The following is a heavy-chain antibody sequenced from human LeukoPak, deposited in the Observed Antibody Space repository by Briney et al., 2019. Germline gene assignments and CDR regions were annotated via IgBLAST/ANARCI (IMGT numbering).Heavy chain of an antibody. V-gene: IGHV4-61*10. CDR3: ARINRGDAYVWGSYRFDY. J-gene: IGHJ4*02. D-gene: IGHD3-16*02. CDR1: GGSISSGSDY. Sequence: SETLSLTCTVSGGSISSGSDYWSWIRQPAGKGLEWIGRIDSSGSTSYNPSLKSRLTISVDTSKNQFSLKLSSVTAADTAVYYCARINRGDAYVWGSYRFDYWGQGTLVTVSS. CDR2: IDSSGST.